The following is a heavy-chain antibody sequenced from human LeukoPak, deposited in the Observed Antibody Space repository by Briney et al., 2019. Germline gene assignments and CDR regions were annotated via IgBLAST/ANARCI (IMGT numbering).Heavy chain of an antibody. V-gene: IGHV3-9*01. J-gene: IGHJ4*02. CDR1: GFTFDDYA. D-gene: IGHD6-13*01. CDR2: ISWNSGSI. CDR3: AKSLGVAAADSYYFDY. Sequence: GGSLRLSYAASGFTFDDYAMHWVRQAPGKGLEWVSGISWNSGSIGYADSVKGRFTISRDNAKNSLYLQMNSLRAEDTALYYCAKSLGVAAADSYYFDYWGQGTLVTVSS.